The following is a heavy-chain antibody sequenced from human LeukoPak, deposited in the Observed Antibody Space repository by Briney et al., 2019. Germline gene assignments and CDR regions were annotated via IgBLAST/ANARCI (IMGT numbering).Heavy chain of an antibody. Sequence: GGSLRLSCAASGFTFSSYSMNWVRQAPGKGLEWVSSISSSSSYIYYADSVKGRFTISRDNAKNSLYLQMNSLRAEDTAVYYCARDDQYGGYVPHDYWGQGTLVTVST. CDR2: ISSSSSYI. J-gene: IGHJ4*02. CDR3: ARDDQYGGYVPHDY. D-gene: IGHD5-12*01. CDR1: GFTFSSYS. V-gene: IGHV3-21*01.